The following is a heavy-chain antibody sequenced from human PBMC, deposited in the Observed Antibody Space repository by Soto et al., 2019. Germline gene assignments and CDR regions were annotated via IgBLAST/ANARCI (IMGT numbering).Heavy chain of an antibody. CDR2: IKSKTDGGTT. Sequence: EVQLVESGGGLVKPGGSLRLSCAASGFTFSNAWMSWVRQAPGKGLEWVGRIKSKTDGGTTDYAAPVKGRFTISRDDSKNTLYLQMNSLKTEDTAVYYCTASGYSYGHYYGMDVWGQGTTVTVSS. V-gene: IGHV3-15*01. CDR3: TASGYSYGHYYGMDV. J-gene: IGHJ6*02. CDR1: GFTFSNAW. D-gene: IGHD5-18*01.